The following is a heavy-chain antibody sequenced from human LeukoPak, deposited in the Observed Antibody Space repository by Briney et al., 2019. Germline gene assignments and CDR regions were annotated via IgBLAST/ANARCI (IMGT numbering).Heavy chain of an antibody. J-gene: IGHJ4*02. CDR1: GFTFSDYY. CDR3: ARILLSGSYWGVLDY. CDR2: ISSSGSTI. D-gene: IGHD1-26*01. Sequence: GGSLRLSCAASGFTFSDYYMSWIRQAPGKGLEWVSYISSSGSTIYYADSVKGRFTISRDNAKNSLYLQMNSLRAEDTAVYYCARILLSGSYWGVLDYWGQGTLVTVSS. V-gene: IGHV3-11*04.